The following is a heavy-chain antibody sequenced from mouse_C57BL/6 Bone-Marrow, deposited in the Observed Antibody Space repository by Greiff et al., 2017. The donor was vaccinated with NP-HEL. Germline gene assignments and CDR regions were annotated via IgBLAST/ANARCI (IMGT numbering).Heavy chain of an antibody. CDR1: GYTFTSYW. V-gene: IGHV1-69*01. J-gene: IGHJ4*01. Sequence: QVQLKQPGAELVMPGASVKLSCKASGYTFTSYWMHWVKQRPGQGLEWIGEIDPSDSYTNYNQKFKGKSTLTVDKSSSTAYMQLSSLTSEDSAVYYCTMVTTGFWGQGTSVTVSS. D-gene: IGHD2-2*01. CDR2: IDPSDSYT. CDR3: TMVTTGF.